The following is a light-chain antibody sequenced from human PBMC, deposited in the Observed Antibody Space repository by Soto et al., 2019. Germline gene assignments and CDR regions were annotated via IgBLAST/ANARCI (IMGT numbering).Light chain of an antibody. CDR1: QTVSTNF. V-gene: IGKV3-20*01. CDR3: RLYGNSPRYS. CDR2: GAS. Sequence: EIVLTQSPGTLSLSPGERATLSCRASQTVSTNFLAWYQQKPGQAPRLLIHGASGRASGIPGRFSGSGSGTEFTRTISRLEAADFAVHYCRLYGNSPRYSFRQGAKLEIK. J-gene: IGKJ2*01.